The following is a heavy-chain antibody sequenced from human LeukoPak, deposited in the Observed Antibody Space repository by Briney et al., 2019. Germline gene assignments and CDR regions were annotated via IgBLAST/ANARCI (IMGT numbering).Heavy chain of an antibody. CDR1: GFTFSNYW. V-gene: IGHV3-74*01. CDR2: INSDGSST. J-gene: IGHJ3*02. D-gene: IGHD3-3*01. Sequence: PGGSLRLSCAASGFTFSNYWIHWVRQAPGKGLVWVSRINSDGSSTSYADSVKGRFTISRDNAKNTVYLQMNSLRAEDTAVYYCAKDYDFPGDAFDIWGQGTMVTVSS. CDR3: AKDYDFPGDAFDI.